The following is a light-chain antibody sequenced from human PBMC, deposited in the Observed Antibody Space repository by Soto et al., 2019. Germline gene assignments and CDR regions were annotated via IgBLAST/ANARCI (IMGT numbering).Light chain of an antibody. Sequence: DIQMTQAPSSLSASVGDRVTITCRASQSIGNCLNWYQQKSGKAPNLLIYGASSLQSGVPSRFSGSGSGTVFTLTISGLQLEELGTYYCQQSYSTPMYSVGPGTKLEI. J-gene: IGKJ2*01. CDR2: GAS. V-gene: IGKV1-39*01. CDR1: QSIGNC. CDR3: QQSYSTPMYS.